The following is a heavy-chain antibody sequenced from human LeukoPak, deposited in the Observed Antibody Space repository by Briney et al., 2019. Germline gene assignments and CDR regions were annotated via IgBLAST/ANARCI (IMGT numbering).Heavy chain of an antibody. CDR3: AKRGSSGWYSNSYYMDV. Sequence: GGSLRLSCAASGFTFSSYAMSWVRQAPGKGLEWVSAISGSGGSTYYAGSVKGRFTISRDNSKNTLYLQMNSLRAEDTAVYYCAKRGSSGWYSNSYYMDVWGKGTTITVSS. V-gene: IGHV3-23*01. CDR1: GFTFSSYA. J-gene: IGHJ6*03. D-gene: IGHD6-19*01. CDR2: ISGSGGST.